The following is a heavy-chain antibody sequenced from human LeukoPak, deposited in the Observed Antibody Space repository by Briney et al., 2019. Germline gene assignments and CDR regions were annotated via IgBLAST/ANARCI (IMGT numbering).Heavy chain of an antibody. CDR3: ARRGPPRTLLRGVKSGWFDP. CDR1: GGSFSGYY. D-gene: IGHD3-10*01. CDR2: INHSGST. V-gene: IGHV4-34*01. Sequence: SETLSLTCAVYGGSFSGYYWSWIRQPPGKGLEWIGEINHSGSTYYNTSLKSRVTISVDTSKNQFSLKLNSVTAADTAVYFCARRGPPRTLLRGVKSGWFDPWGQGTLVTVSS. J-gene: IGHJ5*02.